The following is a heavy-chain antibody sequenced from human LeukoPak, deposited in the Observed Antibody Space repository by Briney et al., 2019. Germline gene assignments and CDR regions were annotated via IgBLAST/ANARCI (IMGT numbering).Heavy chain of an antibody. CDR2: ISGSGGSK. D-gene: IGHD4-23*01. V-gene: IGHV3-23*01. Sequence: PVGSLRLSCSASGFTFISYAMSWVRQAPGNGLEWVSAISGSGGSKYYADSVKGRFTISRDNSKNTLYLQMNSLRAEDTAVYYCAKDPRSVDWGQGTLVTVSS. CDR3: AKDPRSVD. J-gene: IGHJ4*02. CDR1: GFTFISYA.